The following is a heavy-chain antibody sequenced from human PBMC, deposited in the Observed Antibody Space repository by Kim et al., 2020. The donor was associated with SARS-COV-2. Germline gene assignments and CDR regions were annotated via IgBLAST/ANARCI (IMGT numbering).Heavy chain of an antibody. Sequence: SETLSLTCTVSGGSISSSSYYWGWIRQPPGKGLEWIGSIYYSGSTYYNPSLKSRVTISVDTSKNQFSLKLSSVTAADTAVYYCARHDDHYDYVWGSSSGDYWGQGTLVTVSS. CDR3: ARHDDHYDYVWGSSSGDY. V-gene: IGHV4-39*01. J-gene: IGHJ4*02. CDR2: IYYSGST. CDR1: GGSISSSSYY. D-gene: IGHD3-16*01.